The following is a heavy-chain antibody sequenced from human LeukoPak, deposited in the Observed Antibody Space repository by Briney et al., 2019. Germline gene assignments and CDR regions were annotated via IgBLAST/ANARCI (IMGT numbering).Heavy chain of an antibody. D-gene: IGHD1-7*01. V-gene: IGHV4-34*01. CDR1: GGSFSGYY. CDR3: ARGGITGTTGIEFDY. J-gene: IGHJ4*02. CDR2: INHSGST. Sequence: SETLSLTCAVYGGSFSGYYWSRIRQPPGKGLEWIGEINHSGSTNYNPSLKSRVTISVDTSKNQFSLKLSSVTAADTAVYYCARGGITGTTGIEFDYWGQGTLVTVSS.